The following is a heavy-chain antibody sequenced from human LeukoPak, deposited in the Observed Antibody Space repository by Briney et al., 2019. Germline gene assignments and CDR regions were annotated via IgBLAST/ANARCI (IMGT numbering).Heavy chain of an antibody. CDR3: ARSMVRGVIITKDY. Sequence: PSETLSLTCTVSGVSISSGSYYWRWIRQPAGKGLEWIGRIYTSGRTNYNPSLKSRVTISVDTSKNQFSLKLSSVTAADTAVYYCARSMVRGVIITKDYGGQGTLVTVSS. J-gene: IGHJ4*02. CDR1: GVSISSGSYY. V-gene: IGHV4-61*02. D-gene: IGHD3-10*01. CDR2: IYTSGRT.